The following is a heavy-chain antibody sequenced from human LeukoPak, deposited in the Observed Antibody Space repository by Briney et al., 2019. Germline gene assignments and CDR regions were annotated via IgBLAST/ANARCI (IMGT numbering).Heavy chain of an antibody. CDR1: GGSISSSSYY. V-gene: IGHV4-39*07. Sequence: SETLSLTCTVSGGSISSSSYYWGWIRQPPGKGLEWIGSIYYSGSTYYNPSLKSRVTISVDTSKNQFSLKLSSVTAADTAVYYCARGVGYSYERTDYWGQGTLVTVSS. J-gene: IGHJ4*02. D-gene: IGHD5-18*01. CDR2: IYYSGST. CDR3: ARGVGYSYERTDY.